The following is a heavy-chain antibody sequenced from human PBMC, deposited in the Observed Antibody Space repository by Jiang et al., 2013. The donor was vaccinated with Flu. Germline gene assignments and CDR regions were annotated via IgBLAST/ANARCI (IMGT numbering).Heavy chain of an antibody. J-gene: IGHJ4*02. Sequence: GPGLVKPSETLSLTCTVSGGSISSSSYYWGWIRQPPGKGLEWIGSIYYSGSTYYNPSLKSRVTISVDTSKNQFSLKLSSVTAADTAVYYCARGVYVHSGSLFFDYWGQGTLVTVSS. CDR1: GGSISSSSYY. V-gene: IGHV4-39*07. D-gene: IGHD1-26*01. CDR2: IYYSGST. CDR3: ARGVYVHSGSLFFDY.